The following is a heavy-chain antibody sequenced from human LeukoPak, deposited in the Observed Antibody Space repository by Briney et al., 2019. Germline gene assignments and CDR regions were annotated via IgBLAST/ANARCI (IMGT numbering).Heavy chain of an antibody. Sequence: GGSLRLSCASSGFTFSSYAMSWVSHPPGKGLEWVSSISSSSSYIYYADSVKGRFTISRDNAKNSLYLQMNSLRAEDTAVYYCARDLVPDRGVATWFDPWGQGTLVTVSS. D-gene: IGHD3-10*01. CDR1: GFTFSSYA. CDR2: ISSSSSYI. V-gene: IGHV3-21*01. CDR3: ARDLVPDRGVATWFDP. J-gene: IGHJ5*02.